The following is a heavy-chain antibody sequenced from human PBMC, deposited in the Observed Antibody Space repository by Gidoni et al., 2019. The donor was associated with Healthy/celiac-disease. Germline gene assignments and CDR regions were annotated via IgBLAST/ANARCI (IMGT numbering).Heavy chain of an antibody. Sequence: QVQLQQWGAGLLTPSETLSLTCAVYGGSFSGYYSSGLRQPPGKGLGGIGEINHSGSTNYNPSLKSRVTISVDTSKNQFSLKLSSVTAADTAVYYCARNATGGAGYWGQGTLVTVSS. D-gene: IGHD2-15*01. J-gene: IGHJ4*02. V-gene: IGHV4-34*01. CDR1: GGSFSGYY. CDR2: INHSGST. CDR3: ARNATGGAGY.